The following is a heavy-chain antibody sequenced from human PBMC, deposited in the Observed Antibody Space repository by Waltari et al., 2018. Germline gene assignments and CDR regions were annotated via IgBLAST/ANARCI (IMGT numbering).Heavy chain of an antibody. CDR1: GGSFSGYY. J-gene: IGHJ4*02. D-gene: IGHD1-7*01. Sequence: QVQLQQWGAGLLKPSETLSLTCAVYGGSFSGYYWSWIRQPPGKGLEWSGEINHSGSTNYNPSLKSRVTISVDTSKNQFSLKLSSVTAADTAVYYCANSLAGTTDYWGQGTLVTVSS. CDR2: INHSGST. V-gene: IGHV4-34*01. CDR3: ANSLAGTTDY.